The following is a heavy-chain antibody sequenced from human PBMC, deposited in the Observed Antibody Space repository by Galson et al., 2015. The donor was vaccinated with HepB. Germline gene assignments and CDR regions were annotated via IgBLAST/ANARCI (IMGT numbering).Heavy chain of an antibody. Sequence: VKVSCKASGYTFTNCDINWVRQAAGQGLEWMGWMNPKSGNTGSAQKFQGRATMTRDTSISTAYMELSNLRFEDTAVYYCARGYGDADYWGQGTLVTVSS. CDR3: ARGYGDADY. CDR1: GYTFTNCD. V-gene: IGHV1-8*01. D-gene: IGHD4-17*01. CDR2: MNPKSGNT. J-gene: IGHJ4*02.